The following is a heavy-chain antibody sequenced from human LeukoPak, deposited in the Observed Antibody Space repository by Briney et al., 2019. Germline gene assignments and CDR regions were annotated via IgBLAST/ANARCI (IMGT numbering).Heavy chain of an antibody. CDR2: ISWNSNSI. J-gene: IGHJ6*03. D-gene: IGHD3-3*01. V-gene: IGHV3-9*01. Sequence: GGSLRLSCTASGFTFDDYAMHWVRQAPGKGLEWVSGISWNSNSIVYADSVKGRFTISRDNSKNTLYLQMNNLRAEDTAVYYCARGGKSYDVWRAPAPDYFYYNYMDVWGKGATVTVSS. CDR1: GFTFDDYA. CDR3: ARGGKSYDVWRAPAPDYFYYNYMDV.